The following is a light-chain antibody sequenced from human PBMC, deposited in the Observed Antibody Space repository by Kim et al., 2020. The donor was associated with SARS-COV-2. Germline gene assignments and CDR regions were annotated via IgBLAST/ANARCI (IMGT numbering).Light chain of an antibody. CDR1: QSISSW. CDR2: DGS. V-gene: IGKV1-5*01. CDR3: QQYNNYWT. Sequence: SASVGDRATITCRARQSISSWLAWYQQKPGKAPKLLISDGSNLESGVPSRFSGSGSGTEFTLTITSLQPDEFATYFCQQYNNYWTFGQGTKVDIK. J-gene: IGKJ1*01.